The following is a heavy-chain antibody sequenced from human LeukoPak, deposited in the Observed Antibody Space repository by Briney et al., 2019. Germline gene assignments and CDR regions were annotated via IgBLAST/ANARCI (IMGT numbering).Heavy chain of an antibody. D-gene: IGHD3/OR15-3a*01. J-gene: IGHJ5*02. V-gene: IGHV4-59*01. CDR1: GVSISSYY. CDR2: IYYSGST. CDR3: ARVDLGWFDP. Sequence: SETLSLTCTVSGVSISSYYWSWIRQPPGKGLEWIGYIYYSGSTNYNPSLKSRVTISVDTSKNQFSLKLSSVTAADTAVYYCARVDLGWFDPWGQGTLVTVSS.